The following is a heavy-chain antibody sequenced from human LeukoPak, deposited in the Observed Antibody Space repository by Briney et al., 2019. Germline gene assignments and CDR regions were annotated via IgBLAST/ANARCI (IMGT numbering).Heavy chain of an antibody. J-gene: IGHJ4*02. CDR1: GGSISSYS. CDR3: ARRALGYFDWLSKEYYFDY. D-gene: IGHD3-9*01. Sequence: SGTLSLTCTVSGGSISSYSWSWIRQPPGKGLEWIGCIYSGGRTYYSSSFESRITISVDTSKNQFSLKLSSVTAADTAVYYCARRALGYFDWLSKEYYFDYWGQGTLVTVSS. CDR2: IYSGGRT. V-gene: IGHV4-59*04.